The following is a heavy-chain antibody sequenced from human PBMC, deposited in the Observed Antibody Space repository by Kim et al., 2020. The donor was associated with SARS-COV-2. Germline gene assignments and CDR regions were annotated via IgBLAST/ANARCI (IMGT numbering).Heavy chain of an antibody. CDR1: GGSISSYY. CDR2: IYYSGST. V-gene: IGHV4-59*01. Sequence: SETLSLTCTVSGGSISSYYWSWIRQPPGKGLEWIGYIYYSGSTNYNPSLKSRVTISVDTSKNQFSLKLSSVTAADTAVYYCARDLPVGPDGMDVWGQGTTVTVSS. CDR3: ARDLPVGPDGMDV. J-gene: IGHJ6*02.